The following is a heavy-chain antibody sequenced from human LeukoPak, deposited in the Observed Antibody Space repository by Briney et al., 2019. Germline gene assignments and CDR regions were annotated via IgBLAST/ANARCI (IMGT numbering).Heavy chain of an antibody. Sequence: PGGSLRLSCAASGFTFSDYTMNWVRQAPGKGLEWVLSISSSSSYIYFANSVRGRFTIYRDNAKNSLYLQMNSLRAEDTAVYYCAKDSPSRTATTEVPVDYWGQGTLVTVSS. CDR1: GFTFSDYT. V-gene: IGHV3-21*01. CDR2: ISSSSSYI. J-gene: IGHJ4*02. CDR3: AKDSPSRTATTEVPVDY. D-gene: IGHD5-24*01.